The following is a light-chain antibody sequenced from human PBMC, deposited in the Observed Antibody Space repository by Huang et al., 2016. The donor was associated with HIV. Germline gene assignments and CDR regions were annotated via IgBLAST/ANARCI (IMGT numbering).Light chain of an antibody. Sequence: DIQMTQSPSSLSASVGDRVTITCQASQDISNYLNWYQPKPGKAPKLLMYDASNLEAWVPSRFSGNTSGTHFTFTFSSLLPEYIATYYCQQYDDFPLTFGGGTKVEIK. CDR3: QQYDDFPLT. J-gene: IGKJ4*01. V-gene: IGKV1-33*01. CDR2: DAS. CDR1: QDISNY.